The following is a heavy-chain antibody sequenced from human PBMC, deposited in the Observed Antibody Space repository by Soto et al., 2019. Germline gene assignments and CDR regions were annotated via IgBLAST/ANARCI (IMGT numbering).Heavy chain of an antibody. Sequence: QVQLVQSGAEVKKPGASVKVSCKVSGYTFTSYYMHWVRQAPGQGLEWMGIINPSGGSTSYAQKFQGGVTMTRDTSTSTVYMELSSLRSEDTAVYYCARDGFGKQPSDYWGQGTLVSVSS. J-gene: IGHJ4*02. CDR1: GYTFTSYY. CDR2: INPSGGST. CDR3: ARDGFGKQPSDY. V-gene: IGHV1-46*01. D-gene: IGHD3-16*01.